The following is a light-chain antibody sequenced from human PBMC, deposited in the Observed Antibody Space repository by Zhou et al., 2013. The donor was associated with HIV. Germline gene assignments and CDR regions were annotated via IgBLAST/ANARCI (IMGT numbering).Light chain of an antibody. V-gene: IGKV3-15*01. CDR3: QQYGTSGNT. CDR2: GAS. J-gene: IGKJ2*01. Sequence: EIVMTQSPATLSVSPGERATLSCRASQSVNSNLAWYQQKPGQAPRLLIYGASTRATAIPARFSGSGSGTDFTLTITRLEPEDFAVYYCQQYGTSGNTFGQGTKLDI. CDR1: QSVNSN.